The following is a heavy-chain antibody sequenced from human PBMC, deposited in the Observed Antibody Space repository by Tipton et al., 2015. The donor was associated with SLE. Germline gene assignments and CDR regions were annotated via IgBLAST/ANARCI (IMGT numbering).Heavy chain of an antibody. J-gene: IGHJ1*01. CDR1: GGSINSYY. D-gene: IGHD6-19*01. Sequence: TLSLTCTVSGGSINSYYWSWIRQPPGKGLEWIGSMYYSGSTYYNPSLKSRVTISADTSRNQFSLRLTSVTAADTAVYYCTKRGDSWLWGQGTLVTVSS. CDR3: TKRGDSWL. V-gene: IGHV4-59*04. CDR2: MYYSGST.